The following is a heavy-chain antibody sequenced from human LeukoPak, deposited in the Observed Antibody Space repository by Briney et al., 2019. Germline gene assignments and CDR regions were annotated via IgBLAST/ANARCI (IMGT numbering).Heavy chain of an antibody. V-gene: IGHV3-30*02. CDR3: AREVYWNEDY. CDR1: GFTFSSYG. D-gene: IGHD1-1*01. CDR2: IRNDGSNK. J-gene: IGHJ4*02. Sequence: GGSLRLSCAASGFTFSSYGMHWVRQAPGKGLEWVAFIRNDGSNKYYVDSVKGRFTIYRDNSKNTLYLQMNSLRAEDTAVYYCAREVYWNEDYWGQGTLVTVSS.